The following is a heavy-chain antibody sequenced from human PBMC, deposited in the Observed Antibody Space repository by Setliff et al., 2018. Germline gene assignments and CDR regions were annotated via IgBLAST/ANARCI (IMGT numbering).Heavy chain of an antibody. CDR1: GFTFDNHA. D-gene: IGHD4-17*01. J-gene: IGHJ6*03. V-gene: IGHV3-9*01. Sequence: GGSLRLSCEVSGFTFDNHAMHWVRQAPGKGLEWVSGINWSGEIIGYADSVKGRFTFSRDNAKNSLFLEMNSLTVDDTAVYYCAKDLGDDGHYYYYMDVWGKGTTVTVSS. CDR2: INWSGEII. CDR3: AKDLGDDGHYYYYMDV.